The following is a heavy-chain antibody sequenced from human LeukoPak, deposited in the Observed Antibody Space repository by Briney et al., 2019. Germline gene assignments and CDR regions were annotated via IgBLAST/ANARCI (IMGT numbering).Heavy chain of an antibody. CDR2: IIPIFGTA. CDR1: GGTFSSYA. CDR3: ARGGYGCSSTSCYTEYFQH. J-gene: IGHJ1*01. Sequence: SVKVSCKASGGTFSSYAISWVRQAPGQGLEWMGRIIPIFGTANYAQKFQGRVTITTDESTSTAYMELSSLRSEDTAVYYCARGGYGCSSTSCYTEYFQHWGQGTLVTVSS. V-gene: IGHV1-69*05. D-gene: IGHD2-2*02.